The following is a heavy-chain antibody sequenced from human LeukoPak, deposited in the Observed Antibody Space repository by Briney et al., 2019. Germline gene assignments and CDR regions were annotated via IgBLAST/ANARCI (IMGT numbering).Heavy chain of an antibody. Sequence: GGSLRLSCAASGFTFSNFEMTWVRQAPEKGLELVSYISSSGSAIYYGDSVKGRFTISRDNAKNSLYLQMNNLRAEDTAVYYCVSDAFDIWGQGTMVTVSS. V-gene: IGHV3-48*03. J-gene: IGHJ3*02. CDR2: ISSSGSAI. CDR3: VSDAFDI. CDR1: GFTFSNFE.